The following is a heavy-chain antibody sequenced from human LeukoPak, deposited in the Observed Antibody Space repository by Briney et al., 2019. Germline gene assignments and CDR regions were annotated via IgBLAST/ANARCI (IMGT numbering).Heavy chain of an antibody. J-gene: IGHJ5*02. V-gene: IGHV4-34*01. CDR3: ARSSITESNWFDP. CDR2: INHSGST. Sequence: SVTLSLTCAVYGGSLSGYYWSWIRQPPGKGLEWIGEINHSGSTNYNPSLKSRVTISVDTSKNQFSLKLSSVTAADTAVYYCARSSITESNWFDPWGQGTLVTVSS. D-gene: IGHD5/OR15-5a*01. CDR1: GGSLSGYY.